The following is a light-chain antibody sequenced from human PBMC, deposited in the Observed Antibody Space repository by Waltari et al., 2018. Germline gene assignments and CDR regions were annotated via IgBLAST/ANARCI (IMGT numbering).Light chain of an antibody. Sequence: QSALTQPASVSGSPGQSITISCSGTNGDVGGYDYVSWYQHPPGKSPKLIIYDVTKGPPGVSNRFSGSKAGNTASLTISGLQAEDEADYYCSSYAGGNKLLFGGGTKVTVL. J-gene: IGLJ2*01. CDR2: DVT. CDR1: NGDVGGYDY. CDR3: SSYAGGNKLL. V-gene: IGLV2-23*02.